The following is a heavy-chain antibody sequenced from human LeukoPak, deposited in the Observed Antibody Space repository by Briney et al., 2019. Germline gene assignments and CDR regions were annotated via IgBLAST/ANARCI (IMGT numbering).Heavy chain of an antibody. D-gene: IGHD3-22*01. V-gene: IGHV3-66*01. CDR3: ARDRRYYYDSSGYSNWFDP. CDR2: IYSGGST. Sequence: PGGSLRLSRAASGFTVSSNYMSWVRQAPGKGLEWVSVIYSGGSTYYADSVKGRFTISRDNSKNTLYLQMNSLRAEDTAVYYCARDRRYYYDSSGYSNWFDPWGQGTLVTVSS. CDR1: GFTVSSNY. J-gene: IGHJ5*02.